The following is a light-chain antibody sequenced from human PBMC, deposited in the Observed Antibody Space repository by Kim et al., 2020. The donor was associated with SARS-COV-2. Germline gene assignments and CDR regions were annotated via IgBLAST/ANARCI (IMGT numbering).Light chain of an antibody. V-gene: IGLV3-21*04. Sequence: SYELTQPPSVSVAPGKTARITCGGNNIGSKSVHWYQQKPGQAPVLVIYFDSDRPSGIPERFSGSTSGNTAPLPISRVEAGDEAAFYCQVLASRSSLPVFG. CDR3: QVLASRSSLPV. J-gene: IGLJ3*02. CDR1: NIGSKS. CDR2: FDS.